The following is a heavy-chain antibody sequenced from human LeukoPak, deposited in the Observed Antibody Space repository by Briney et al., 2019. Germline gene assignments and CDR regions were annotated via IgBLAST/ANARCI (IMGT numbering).Heavy chain of an antibody. CDR2: ISSSGSIM. CDR3: AKGQPGGTQLPSWAPYYFDY. J-gene: IGHJ4*02. Sequence: GGSLRLSCAASGFSFSSYEMNWVRQAPGKGLEWVSYISSSGSIMYSADSVKGRFTISRDNAKNSLYLQMNSLRAEDTAVYYCAKGQPGGTQLPSWAPYYFDYWGQGTLVTVSS. V-gene: IGHV3-48*03. D-gene: IGHD5-18*01. CDR1: GFSFSSYE.